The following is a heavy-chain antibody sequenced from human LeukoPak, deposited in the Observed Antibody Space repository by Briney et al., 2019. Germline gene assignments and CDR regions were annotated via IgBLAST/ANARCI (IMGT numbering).Heavy chain of an antibody. CDR3: ARDQLPGNAFDI. D-gene: IGHD1-14*01. V-gene: IGHV1-69*05. CDR1: GGTFSSYA. Sequence: SVKVSCKSSGGTFSSYAIGWVRQAPGQGLEWMGGIIPIFGTANYAQKSQGRGTITTDESTSTAYMELSSLRSEDTAVYYCARDQLPGNAFDIWGQGTMVTVSS. J-gene: IGHJ3*02. CDR2: IIPIFGTA.